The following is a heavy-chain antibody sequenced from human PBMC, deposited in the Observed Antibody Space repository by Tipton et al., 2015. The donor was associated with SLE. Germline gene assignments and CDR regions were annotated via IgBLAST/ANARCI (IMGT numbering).Heavy chain of an antibody. CDR1: GFTFSSYA. CDR2: ISGGGGST. V-gene: IGHV3-23*01. CDR3: AKFEKTTDFYLDS. D-gene: IGHD1/OR15-1a*01. Sequence: SLRLSCAASGFTFSSYALSWVRRAPGKGLGWASAISGGGGSTYYADLGKGRFSISIDKSKKTLFLQMNSLRVDDTATYYCAKFEKTTDFYLDSWGQGTLVTVSS. J-gene: IGHJ4*02.